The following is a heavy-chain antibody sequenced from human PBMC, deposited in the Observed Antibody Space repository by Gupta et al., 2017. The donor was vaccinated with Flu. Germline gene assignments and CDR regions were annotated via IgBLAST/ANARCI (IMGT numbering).Heavy chain of an antibody. Sequence: EVQLLESGGGLVQPGGSLRLSCAASGFPFSSYAMSWVRQAPGKGLEWVSAITNSGGSTYYADSVKGRFTISRDNSKNTLFLQMNSLRAEDTAVYYCAKDSVAGQHWYFDLWGRGTLVAVSS. CDR1: GFPFSSYA. J-gene: IGHJ2*01. CDR3: AKDSVAGQHWYFDL. V-gene: IGHV3-23*01. D-gene: IGHD6-19*01. CDR2: ITNSGGST.